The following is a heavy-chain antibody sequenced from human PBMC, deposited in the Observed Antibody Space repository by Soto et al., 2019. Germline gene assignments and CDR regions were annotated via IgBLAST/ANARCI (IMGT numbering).Heavy chain of an antibody. CDR2: IIPIFGTA. CDR3: ARDSPYCGGDCYYGY. V-gene: IGHV1-69*13. J-gene: IGHJ4*02. D-gene: IGHD2-21*02. CDR1: GGTFSSYA. Sequence: SVKVSCKASGGTFSSYAISWVRQAPGQGLEWMGGIIPIFGTANYAQKFQGRVTITADESTSTAYMELSSLRSEETAVYYCARDSPYCGGDCYYGYWGQGTLVTVSS.